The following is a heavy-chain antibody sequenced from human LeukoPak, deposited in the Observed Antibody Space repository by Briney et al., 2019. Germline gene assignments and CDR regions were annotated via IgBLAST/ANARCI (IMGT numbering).Heavy chain of an antibody. D-gene: IGHD3-9*01. J-gene: IGHJ3*02. CDR1: GFTFSSYA. CDR3: ARGLLRYFDWLLLGAFDI. V-gene: IGHV3-23*01. Sequence: PGGSLRLSCAASGFTFSSYAMSWVRQAPGKGLEWVSAISGSGGSTYYADSVKGRFTISRDNSKNTLYLQMNSLRAEDTAVYYCARGLLRYFDWLLLGAFDIWGQGTMVTVSS. CDR2: ISGSGGST.